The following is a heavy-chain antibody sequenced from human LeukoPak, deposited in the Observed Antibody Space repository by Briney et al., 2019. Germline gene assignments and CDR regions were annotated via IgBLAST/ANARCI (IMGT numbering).Heavy chain of an antibody. CDR3: TRGFWGWEVDY. V-gene: IGHV3-30*02. CDR1: GFTFSSYG. CDR2: IQSDGSDQ. Sequence: GGSLRLSCAASGFTFSSYGMHWVRQAPGKGLEWVAFIQSDGSDQYYADSVKGRLSISRDNSKNTLYLQMNSLRADDTAVYYCTRGFWGWEVDYWGQGTLATVSS. D-gene: IGHD3-16*01. J-gene: IGHJ4*02.